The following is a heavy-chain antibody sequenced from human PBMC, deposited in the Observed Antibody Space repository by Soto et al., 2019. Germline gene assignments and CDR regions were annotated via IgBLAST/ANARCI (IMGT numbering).Heavy chain of an antibody. CDR1: GFSLSDYS. Sequence: EVQLVESGGGLVKPGGSLSLSCAASGFSLSDYSMNWIRQAPGKGLEWVAFISSSSSFIHYAESMKGRITISRDNANNTLYLEMNSPSAEDPAVHYCGGSSDDGRDNWGQGTLVTVSS. CDR2: ISSSSSFI. CDR3: GGSSDDGRDN. D-gene: IGHD1-26*01. V-gene: IGHV3-21*01. J-gene: IGHJ4*02.